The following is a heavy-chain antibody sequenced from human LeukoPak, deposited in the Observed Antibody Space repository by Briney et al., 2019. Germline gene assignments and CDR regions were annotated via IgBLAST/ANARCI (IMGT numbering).Heavy chain of an antibody. CDR2: MNPNSGNT. CDR3: ARAHYGDGLDP. Sequence: ASVKVSCKASGYTFTSYGISWVRQAPGQGLEWMGWMNPNSGNTGYAQKFQGRVTITRNTSISTAYMELSSLRSEDTAVYYCARAHYGDGLDPWGQGTLVTVSS. J-gene: IGHJ5*02. V-gene: IGHV1-8*03. CDR1: GYTFTSYG. D-gene: IGHD4-17*01.